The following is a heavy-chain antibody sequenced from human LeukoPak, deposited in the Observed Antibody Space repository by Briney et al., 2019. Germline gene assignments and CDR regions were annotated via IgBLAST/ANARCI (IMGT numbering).Heavy chain of an antibody. CDR3: ARASYSSSWYHKEDFFDY. Sequence: PSETLSLTCAVYGGSFSGYYWNWIRQPPGKGLEWIGEINHSGSTNYNPSLKSRVTISVDTSKNQFSLNLSSVTAADTAVYYCARASYSSSWYHKEDFFDYWGQGTPVTVSS. CDR2: INHSGST. V-gene: IGHV4-34*01. CDR1: GGSFSGYY. J-gene: IGHJ4*02. D-gene: IGHD6-13*01.